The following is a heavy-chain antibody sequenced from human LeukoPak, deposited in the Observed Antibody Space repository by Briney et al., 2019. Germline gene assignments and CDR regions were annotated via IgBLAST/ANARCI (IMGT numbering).Heavy chain of an antibody. CDR2: INPNSGGT. J-gene: IGHJ4*02. CDR1: GYTFTGYY. D-gene: IGHD3-22*01. CDR3: ARSLVPYYYDSSGYYPIDY. Sequence: RGASVKVSCKASGYTFTGYYMHWVRQAPGQGLEWMGWINPNSGGTNYAQKFQGRVTMTRDTSISTAYMELSRLRSDDTAVYYCARSLVPYYYDSSGYYPIDYWGQGTQVTVSS. V-gene: IGHV1-2*02.